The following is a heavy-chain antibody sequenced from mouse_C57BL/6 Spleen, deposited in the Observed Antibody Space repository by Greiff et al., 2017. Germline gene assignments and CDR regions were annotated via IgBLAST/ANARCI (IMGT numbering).Heavy chain of an antibody. J-gene: IGHJ4*01. V-gene: IGHV1-15*01. CDR3: TTYEYDGAMDY. CDR1: GYTFTDYE. Sequence: QVQLQQSGAELVRPGASVTLSCKASGYTFTDYEMHWVKQTPVHGLEWIGAIDPETGGTAYNQKFKGKAILTADKSSSTAYMDLRSLTSEDSAVYYCTTYEYDGAMDYWGQGTSVTVSS. D-gene: IGHD2-4*01. CDR2: IDPETGGT.